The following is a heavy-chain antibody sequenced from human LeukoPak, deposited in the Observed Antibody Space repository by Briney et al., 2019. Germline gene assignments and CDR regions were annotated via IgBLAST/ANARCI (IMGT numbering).Heavy chain of an antibody. Sequence: SVKVSCKASGGTFSSYAISWVRQAPAQGLEWMGGIIPIFGTANYAQKFQGRVTITTDESTSTAYMELSSLRSEDAAVYYCSLVLRFLEWLFRGYYYMDVWGKGTTVTVSS. CDR3: SLVLRFLEWLFRGYYYMDV. J-gene: IGHJ6*03. D-gene: IGHD3-3*01. CDR2: IIPIFGTA. V-gene: IGHV1-69*05. CDR1: GGTFSSYA.